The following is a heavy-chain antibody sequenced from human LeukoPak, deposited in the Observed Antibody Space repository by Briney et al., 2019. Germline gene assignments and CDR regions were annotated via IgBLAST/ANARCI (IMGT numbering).Heavy chain of an antibody. J-gene: IGHJ4*02. D-gene: IGHD3-10*01. CDR1: GYTLTELS. CDR3: AVLWFGEYMRDY. CDR2: FDPEDGET. V-gene: IGHV1-24*01. Sequence: ASVTVSCKVSGYTLTELSMHWVRQAPGKGLEWMGGFDPEDGETIYAQKFQGRVTMTEDTSTDTAYMELSSLRSEDTAVYYCAVLWFGEYMRDYWGQGTLVTVSS.